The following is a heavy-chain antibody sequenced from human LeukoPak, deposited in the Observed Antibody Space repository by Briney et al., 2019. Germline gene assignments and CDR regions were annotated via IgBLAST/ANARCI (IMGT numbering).Heavy chain of an antibody. CDR3: ASLYYSDSSDFDY. V-gene: IGHV4-34*01. Sequence: SETLSLTCAVYGGSFSGYYWSWIRQPPGKGLEWIGEIKHSGSTNYNPSLKSRVTISVDTSKNQFSLKLSSVTAADTAVYYCASLYYSDSSDFDYWGQGTLVTVSS. D-gene: IGHD3-22*01. CDR1: GGSFSGYY. J-gene: IGHJ4*02. CDR2: IKHSGST.